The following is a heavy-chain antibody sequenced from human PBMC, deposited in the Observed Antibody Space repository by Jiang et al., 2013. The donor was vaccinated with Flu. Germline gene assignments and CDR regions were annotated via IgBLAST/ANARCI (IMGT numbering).Heavy chain of an antibody. CDR3: ARETYYYDSSGLNWFDP. D-gene: IGHD3-22*01. CDR1: F. Sequence: FLHWVRQAPGQGLEWMGMINPSGATTDYAQKFQGRVTITADESTSTAYMELSSLRSEDTAVYYCARETYYYDSSGLNWFDPWGQGTLVTVSS. V-gene: IGHV1-46*01. CDR2: INPSGATT. J-gene: IGHJ5*02.